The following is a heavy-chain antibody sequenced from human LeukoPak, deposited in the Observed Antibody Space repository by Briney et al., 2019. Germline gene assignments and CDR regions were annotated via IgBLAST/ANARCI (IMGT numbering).Heavy chain of an antibody. D-gene: IGHD1-26*01. V-gene: IGHV3-43*02. CDR2: INENGDIA. Sequence: GGSLRLSCAASGFTLDDYAIHWVRQGPGKSLEWVSLINENGDIAYYGDSVRGRFTVSRDNAKNSLYLQMNSLTTEDTALYYCAKARWEPNFDYWGQGTLVTVSS. CDR3: AKARWEPNFDY. CDR1: GFTLDDYA. J-gene: IGHJ4*02.